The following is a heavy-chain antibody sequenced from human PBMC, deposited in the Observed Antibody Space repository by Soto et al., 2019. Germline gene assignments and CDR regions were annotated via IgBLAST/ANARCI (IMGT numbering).Heavy chain of an antibody. V-gene: IGHV4-4*07. CDR1: GGSISSYY. CDR2: IYTSGRT. J-gene: IGHJ6*02. CDR3: ARDLAAGTGPEYYYYGMDV. D-gene: IGHD6-13*01. Sequence: QVQLQESGPGLVKPSETLSLTCTVSGGSISSYYWSWIRQPAGKGLAWIGRIYTSGRTNYNPSLNIRVTMSVDTSKRQFALKQSCVTAADTAVYYCARDLAAGTGPEYYYYGMDVWGQGTTVTVSS.